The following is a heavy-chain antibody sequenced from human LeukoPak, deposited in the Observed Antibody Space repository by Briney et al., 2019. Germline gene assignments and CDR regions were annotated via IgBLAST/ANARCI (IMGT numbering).Heavy chain of an antibody. Sequence: PGGSLRLSCTASGFTFSNYWMTWVRQPPGKGLEWVANIKQDGGERYYVDSVRGRSTISRDNSKNSLYLQMNSLRAEDTAVYYCVRDGRPLDYWGQGTLVIVS. V-gene: IGHV3-7*01. D-gene: IGHD3/OR15-3a*01. CDR1: GFTFSNYW. J-gene: IGHJ4*02. CDR2: IKQDGGER. CDR3: VRDGRPLDY.